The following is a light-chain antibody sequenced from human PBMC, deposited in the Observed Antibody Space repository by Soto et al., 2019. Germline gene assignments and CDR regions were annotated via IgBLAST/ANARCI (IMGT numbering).Light chain of an antibody. V-gene: IGKV3-20*01. Sequence: EIMMTQSPATLSASPGERATLSCRASQSVSSSYLAWYQQKPGQAPRLLIYGASSRATGIPDRFSGSGSGTDFTLTISRLEPEDFAVYYCQQYGSSGTFGQGTKVDNK. CDR2: GAS. CDR1: QSVSSSY. J-gene: IGKJ1*01. CDR3: QQYGSSGT.